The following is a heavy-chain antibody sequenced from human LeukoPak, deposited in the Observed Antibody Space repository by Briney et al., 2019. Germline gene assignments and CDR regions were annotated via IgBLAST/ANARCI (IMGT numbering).Heavy chain of an antibody. J-gene: IGHJ5*02. CDR3: ARGRHYYDRSGYSNWFDP. CDR2: IYRSGST. V-gene: IGHV4-38-2*02. D-gene: IGHD3-22*01. CDR1: GYSISSGYY. Sequence: PSETLSLTCTVSGYSISSGYYWGWIRQPPGKGLEWIGSIYRSGSTYYNPSLKSRVTISVDTSKNQFSLKLSSVTAADTAVYYCARGRHYYDRSGYSNWFDPWGQGTLVTASS.